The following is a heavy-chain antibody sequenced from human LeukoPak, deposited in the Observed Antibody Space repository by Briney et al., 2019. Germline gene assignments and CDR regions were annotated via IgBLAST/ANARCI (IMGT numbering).Heavy chain of an antibody. CDR3: AKVGSYYDSSGYPSKPFDY. CDR2: ISGSGGST. J-gene: IGHJ4*02. V-gene: IGHV3-23*01. Sequence: GGSLRLSCAASGFTFSSYAMSWVRQAPGKGLEWVSAISGSGGSTYYADSVKGRFTISRDNSKNTLYLQINSLRAEDTAVYYCAKVGSYYDSSGYPSKPFDYWGQGTLVTVSS. D-gene: IGHD3-22*01. CDR1: GFTFSSYA.